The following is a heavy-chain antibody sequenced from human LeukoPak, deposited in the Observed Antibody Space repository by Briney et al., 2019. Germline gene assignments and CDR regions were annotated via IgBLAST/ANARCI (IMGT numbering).Heavy chain of an antibody. CDR3: ARDMLTSSVDY. V-gene: IGHV1-46*01. CDR1: GYTFTSYY. CDR2: INPSGGSP. J-gene: IGHJ4*02. D-gene: IGHD2-2*01. Sequence: GASVKVSCKASGYTFTSYYMHWVRQAPGQGLEWMGIINPSGGSPTYAQKFQGRVTMTRDTSTSTAYMELSSLTSEDTAVYYCARDMLTSSVDYWGQGTLVTVSS.